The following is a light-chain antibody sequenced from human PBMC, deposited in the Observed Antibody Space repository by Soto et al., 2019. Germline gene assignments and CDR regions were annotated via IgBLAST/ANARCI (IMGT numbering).Light chain of an antibody. CDR1: QDINSR. Sequence: DIEMTQSPSSVSASVGDTVTITCRASQDINSRLAWFQQQPGRPPKYVIQAATMLQSGFPSRFAGSGSGRDFTLTIHTLQPEDSATYYCLQVANFPRTSGQGTKAAIK. CDR3: LQVANFPRT. V-gene: IGKV1-12*01. J-gene: IGKJ1*01. CDR2: AAT.